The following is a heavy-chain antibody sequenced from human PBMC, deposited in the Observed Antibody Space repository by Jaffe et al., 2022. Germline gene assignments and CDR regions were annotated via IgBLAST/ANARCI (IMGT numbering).Heavy chain of an antibody. CDR3: ARASDYSNYNYYYYYMDV. J-gene: IGHJ6*03. CDR2: ISSSSSYI. D-gene: IGHD4-4*01. CDR1: GFTFSSYS. V-gene: IGHV3-21*01. Sequence: EVQLVESGGGLVKPGGSLRLSCAASGFTFSSYSMNWVRQAPGKGLEWVSSISSSSSYIYYADSVKGRFTISRDNAKNSLYLQMNSLRAEDTAVYYCARASDYSNYNYYYYYMDVWGKGTTVTVSS.